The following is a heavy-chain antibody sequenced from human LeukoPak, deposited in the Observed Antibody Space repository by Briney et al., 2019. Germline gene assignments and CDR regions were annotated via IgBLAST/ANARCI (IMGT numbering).Heavy chain of an antibody. D-gene: IGHD3-22*01. J-gene: IGHJ3*02. CDR3: ARINYYDSSAFDI. Sequence: SETLSLTCTVSGGSISSYYWSWIRQPPGKGLEWIGYIYYSGSTNHNPSLKSRVTISVDTSKNQFSLKLSSVTAADTAVYYCARINYYDSSAFDIWGQGTMVTVSS. CDR2: IYYSGST. V-gene: IGHV4-59*01. CDR1: GGSISSYY.